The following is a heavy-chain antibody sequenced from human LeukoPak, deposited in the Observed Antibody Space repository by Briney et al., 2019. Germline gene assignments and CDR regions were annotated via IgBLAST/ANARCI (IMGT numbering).Heavy chain of an antibody. CDR3: ARDDNWNYEDY. CDR1: GFTFSSYW. J-gene: IGHJ4*02. D-gene: IGHD1-7*01. Sequence: QPGGSLRLSCAASGFTFSSYWMSWVRQAPGKGLQWVANIKQDGSEKYYVDSVKGRFTISRDNAKKSLYLQMNSLRAEDTAVYYCARDDNWNYEDYWGQGTLVTVSS. CDR2: IKQDGSEK. V-gene: IGHV3-7*01.